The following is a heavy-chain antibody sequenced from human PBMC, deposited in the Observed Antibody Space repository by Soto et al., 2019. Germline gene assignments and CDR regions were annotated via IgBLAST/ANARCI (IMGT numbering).Heavy chain of an antibody. V-gene: IGHV1-69*06. D-gene: IGHD2-15*01. Sequence: QVQLVQSGAEVKKPGSSVKVSCKASGGTFSSYAISWVRQAPGQGLEWMGGIIPIFGTANYAEKLQGRVRITAEKSTSTAYMELSSLRSEYTAVYYCASTQGGSLYYFDYWGQGNLFTVSS. CDR3: ASTQGGSLYYFDY. CDR2: IIPIFGTA. CDR1: GGTFSSYA. J-gene: IGHJ4*02.